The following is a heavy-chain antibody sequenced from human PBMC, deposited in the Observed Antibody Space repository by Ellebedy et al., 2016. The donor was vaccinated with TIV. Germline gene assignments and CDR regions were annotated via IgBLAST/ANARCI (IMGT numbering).Heavy chain of an antibody. CDR2: INAGNGNT. Sequence: AASVKVSCKASGYTFTNYAMHWVRQAPGQRLEWMGWINAGNGNTKYSQKFQDRVTITRDTSASTAYMELSSLGSEDTAVYYCARGSGYGSGCDYWGQGTLVTVSS. J-gene: IGHJ4*02. V-gene: IGHV1-3*01. CDR1: GYTFTNYA. D-gene: IGHD6-19*01. CDR3: ARGSGYGSGCDY.